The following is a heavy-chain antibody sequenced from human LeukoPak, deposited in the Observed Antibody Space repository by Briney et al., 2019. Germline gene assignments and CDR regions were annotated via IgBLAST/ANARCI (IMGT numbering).Heavy chain of an antibody. V-gene: IGHV1-3*01. J-gene: IGHJ5*02. Sequence: ASVKVSCKASGYTFNYFAMHWVRQAPGQRPEWMGCINVDNDDTRYSQKFQGRVSITSDTSANTVYMELSSLRFDDTAAYYCARDGSGSQGVNWFDPWGPGTQVTVSS. D-gene: IGHD3-10*01. CDR2: INVDNDDT. CDR3: ARDGSGSQGVNWFDP. CDR1: GYTFNYFA.